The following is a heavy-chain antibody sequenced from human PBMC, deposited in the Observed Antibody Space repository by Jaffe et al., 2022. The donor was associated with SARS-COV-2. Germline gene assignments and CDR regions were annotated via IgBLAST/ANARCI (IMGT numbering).Heavy chain of an antibody. J-gene: IGHJ3*02. CDR3: ARYDYGDHRDAFDI. V-gene: IGHV1-69*02. CDR2: IIPILGIA. Sequence: QVQLVQSGAEVKKPGSSVKVSCKASGGTFSSYTISWVRQAPGQGLEWMGRIIPILGIANYAQKFQGRVTITADKSTSTAYMELSSLRSEDTAVYYCARYDYGDHRDAFDIWGQGTMVTVSS. CDR1: GGTFSSYT. D-gene: IGHD4-17*01.